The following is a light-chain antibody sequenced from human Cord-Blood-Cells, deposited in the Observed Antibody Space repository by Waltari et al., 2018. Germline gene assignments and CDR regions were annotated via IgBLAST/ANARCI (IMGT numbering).Light chain of an antibody. J-gene: IGLJ2*01. V-gene: IGLV1-40*01. CDR3: QSYDSSLSGSV. CDR2: GNS. CDR1: SSNIGAGYD. Sequence: QSVLTQPPSVSGAPGQRVTISCTGRSSNIGAGYDVHWYPQLPGTAPKLLIYGNSNRPSGVPDRFSGSKSGTSASLAITGLQAEDEADYYCQSYDSSLSGSVFGGGTKLTVL.